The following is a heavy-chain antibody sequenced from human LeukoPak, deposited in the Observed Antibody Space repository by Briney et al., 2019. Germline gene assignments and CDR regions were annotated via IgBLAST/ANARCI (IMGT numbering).Heavy chain of an antibody. Sequence: PGGSLRLSCAASGFTFSSYWMSWVRQAPGKGLEWVATIREDGSEKYYMDSVKGRFTISRDNAKNSLSLQMNSLRAEDTAVYYCARWGLGPSFDYWGQGTLVTVSS. J-gene: IGHJ4*02. CDR1: GFTFSSYW. D-gene: IGHD1-26*01. V-gene: IGHV3-7*01. CDR3: ARWGLGPSFDY. CDR2: IREDGSEK.